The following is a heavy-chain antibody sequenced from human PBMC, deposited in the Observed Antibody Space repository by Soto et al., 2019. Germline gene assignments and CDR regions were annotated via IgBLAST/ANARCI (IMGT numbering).Heavy chain of an antibody. D-gene: IGHD5-12*01. CDR3: ARDTLAGLDP. J-gene: IGHJ5*02. Sequence: SETLSLTCTVSGDSLSRFYWSWIRQTPGKGLEWIGYVYSNGATNHNPSLQSRVTISIDTSKNQFSLKLTSVTAADTAVYYCARDTLAGLDPWGQGIMVTVYS. V-gene: IGHV4-59*01. CDR1: GDSLSRFY. CDR2: VYSNGAT.